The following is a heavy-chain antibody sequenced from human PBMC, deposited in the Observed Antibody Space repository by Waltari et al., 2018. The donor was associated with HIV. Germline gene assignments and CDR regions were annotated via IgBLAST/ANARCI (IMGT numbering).Heavy chain of an antibody. CDR3: ARYRDRLTKDWFDT. J-gene: IGHJ5*02. V-gene: IGHV4-34*02. D-gene: IGHD1-26*01. Sequence: QVQLQQWGAGLLKSSETLSLSCALYDGSLSGYYWAWVRLPPGKGLEWSGEVSRSGDGKANPALKTRVTMSVETSKNQFPLRMRLLTASDTGVYFCARYRDRLTKDWFDTGGQGTLVTV. CDR2: VSRSGDG. CDR1: DGSLSGYY.